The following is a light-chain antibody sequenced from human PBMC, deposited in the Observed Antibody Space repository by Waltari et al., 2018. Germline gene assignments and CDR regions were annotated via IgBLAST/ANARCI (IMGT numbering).Light chain of an antibody. CDR3: QTGGHGTWV. CDR1: SGHSSNV. Sequence: QLVLTQSPSASASLGASVKLTCTLSSGHSSNVIAWLQQRPEKGPRYLMKVNSDGSHNKGDEIPDRFSGSSSGAERYRTISSLQSEDEGDYYCQTGGHGTWVFGGGTKLTVL. J-gene: IGLJ3*02. CDR2: VNSDGSH. V-gene: IGLV4-69*01.